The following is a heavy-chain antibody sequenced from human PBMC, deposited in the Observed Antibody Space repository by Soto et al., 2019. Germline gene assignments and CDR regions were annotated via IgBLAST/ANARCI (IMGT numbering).Heavy chain of an antibody. Sequence: GGSLRLSCAASGFTFSNAWMSWVRQAPGKGLEWVGRIKSKTDGGTTEYAAPVKGRFTISRDDSKNTLYLQMNSLKTEDTAAYYCTTDNVPLLINCWGRGTLRIVSS. D-gene: IGHD2-8*01. CDR2: IKSKTDGGTT. V-gene: IGHV3-15*01. CDR3: TTDNVPLLINC. J-gene: IGHJ4*02. CDR1: GFTFSNAW.